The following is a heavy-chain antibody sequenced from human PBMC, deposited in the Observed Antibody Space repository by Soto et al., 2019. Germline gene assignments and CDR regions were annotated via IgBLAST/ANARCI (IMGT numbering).Heavy chain of an antibody. CDR1: GYTFSDYY. V-gene: IGHV1-2*02. CDR3: ARGGEFCSTGSCNSSLGDAFDV. D-gene: IGHD2-15*01. Sequence: QVQLVQSGAEVKKPGASMKVSCKASGYTFSDYYMHWVRQAPGQGLECMGWISPNNGATNYAQKFGDRVTMTRDASITTAYMELSRLRSDDTAVYYCARGGEFCSTGSCNSSLGDAFDVWGQGTTVTVSS. J-gene: IGHJ3*01. CDR2: ISPNNGAT.